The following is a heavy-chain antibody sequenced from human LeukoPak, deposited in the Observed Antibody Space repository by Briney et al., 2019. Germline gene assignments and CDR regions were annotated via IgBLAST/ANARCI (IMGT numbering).Heavy chain of an antibody. D-gene: IGHD5-18*01. V-gene: IGHV4-59*12. CDR1: GGSISSYY. CDR2: IYYSGST. J-gene: IGHJ5*02. CDR3: ARDLGYYNWFDP. Sequence: ASETLSLTCTVSGGSISSYYWSWIRQPPGKGLEWIGYIYYSGSTNYNPSLKSRVTISVDTSKNQFSLKLSSVTAADTAVYYCARDLGYYNWFDPWGQGTLVTVSS.